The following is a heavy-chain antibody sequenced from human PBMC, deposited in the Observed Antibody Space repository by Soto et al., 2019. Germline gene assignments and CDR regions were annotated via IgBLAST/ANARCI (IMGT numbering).Heavy chain of an antibody. CDR2: LSHTGKN. Sequence: QGLLQESGPRLEKPSETLSLSCSGSGRLISGFYLSWIRQSPEKGLEWIGLLSHTGKNEYNPSLRGRVTMSADTTKNQFNLKLNSVTAADTAVYYCATQAGNCAGGSCRNHPSPFDFWGQGMLVTVSS. D-gene: IGHD2-15*01. CDR3: ATQAGNCAGGSCRNHPSPFDF. J-gene: IGHJ4*02. V-gene: IGHV4-4*07. CDR1: GRLISGFY.